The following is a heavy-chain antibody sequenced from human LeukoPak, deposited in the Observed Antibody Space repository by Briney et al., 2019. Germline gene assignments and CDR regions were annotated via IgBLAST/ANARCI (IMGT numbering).Heavy chain of an antibody. CDR2: IYTSESP. CDR3: ARVSSSWYQDWYFDL. D-gene: IGHD6-13*01. Sequence: SETLSLTCTVSGGSISSYYWSWIRQPAGKGLEWVGRIYTSESPTYNPSLKSRVTMSLDTSKNQFSLKLSSVTAADTAVYYCARVSSSWYQDWYFDLWGRGTLVTVSS. J-gene: IGHJ2*01. CDR1: GGSISSYY. V-gene: IGHV4-4*07.